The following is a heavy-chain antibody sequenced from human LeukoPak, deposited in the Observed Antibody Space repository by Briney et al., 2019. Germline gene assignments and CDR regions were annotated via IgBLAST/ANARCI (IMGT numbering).Heavy chain of an antibody. CDR3: ARGGSIVGATPHDAFDI. J-gene: IGHJ3*02. CDR1: AAPITSDY. D-gene: IGHD1-26*01. V-gene: IGHV4-59*01. Sequence: ETLSLTCTLSAAPITSDYWSWIRQPPGKGLEWIGYIYYSGSTNYNPSLKSRVAISVDTSKNQVSLRLSSVTAADTAVYYCARGGSIVGATPHDAFDIWGQGTVVTVS. CDR2: IYYSGST.